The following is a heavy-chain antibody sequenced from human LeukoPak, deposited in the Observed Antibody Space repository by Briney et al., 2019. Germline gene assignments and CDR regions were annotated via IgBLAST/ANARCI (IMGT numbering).Heavy chain of an antibody. J-gene: IGHJ4*02. D-gene: IGHD3-3*01. CDR3: ARGHWSGYAFAPYYFDY. Sequence: SETLSLTCTVSGGSISSYYWSWIRQPPGKGLEWIGYIYYSGSTNYNPSLKSRVTVSVDTSKNQFSLKLNSVTAADTAVYYCARGHWSGYAFAPYYFDYWGQGTLVTVSS. CDR1: GGSISSYY. V-gene: IGHV4-59*01. CDR2: IYYSGST.